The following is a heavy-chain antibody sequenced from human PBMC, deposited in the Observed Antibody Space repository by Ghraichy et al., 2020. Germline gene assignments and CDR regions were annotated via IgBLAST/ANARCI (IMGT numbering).Heavy chain of an antibody. Sequence: GGSLRLSCAASGFTFSSYSMNWVRQAPGKGLEWVSYISSSISTIYYADSVKGRFTISRDNAKNSLYLQMNSLRAADTAVYYCARERGSSSSGGVYYFDYWGQGTLVTVSS. CDR1: GFTFSSYS. D-gene: IGHD6-6*01. V-gene: IGHV3-48*01. J-gene: IGHJ4*02. CDR2: ISSSISTI. CDR3: ARERGSSSSGGVYYFDY.